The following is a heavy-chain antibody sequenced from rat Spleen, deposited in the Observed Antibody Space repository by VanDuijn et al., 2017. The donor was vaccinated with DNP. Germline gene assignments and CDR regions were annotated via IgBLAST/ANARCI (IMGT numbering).Heavy chain of an antibody. Sequence: EVQLVESGGGLVQPGRSLKLSCAASGFTFSDYDMAWVRQAPTKGLEWVASISTSGGGTYYRDSVKGRFTISRDSAKSTLYLQMEGLRSEDTATYYCTRRSYYSPLNFDYWGQGVMVTVSS. V-gene: IGHV5-20*01. D-gene: IGHD1-1*01. CDR2: ISTSGGGT. CDR1: GFTFSDYD. CDR3: TRRSYYSPLNFDY. J-gene: IGHJ2*01.